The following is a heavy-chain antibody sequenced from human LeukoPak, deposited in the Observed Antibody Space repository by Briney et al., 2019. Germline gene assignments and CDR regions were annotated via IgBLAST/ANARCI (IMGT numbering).Heavy chain of an antibody. CDR1: GYTFTGSY. J-gene: IGHJ4*02. Sequence: GASVKVSCKASGYTFTGSYMHGLRQAPGQGREWMGGITPNSGGTNYAKKFQGRVTMTRDTSISTAYMELRRLRSDDTVVYFREKTAYDILTGYSGSYGYWGQGTLVTVSS. CDR3: EKTAYDILTGYSGSYGY. D-gene: IGHD3-9*01. V-gene: IGHV1-2*05. CDR2: ITPNSGGT.